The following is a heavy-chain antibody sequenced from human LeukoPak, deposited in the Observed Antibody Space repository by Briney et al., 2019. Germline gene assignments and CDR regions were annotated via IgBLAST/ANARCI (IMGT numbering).Heavy chain of an antibody. V-gene: IGHV3-30*04. Sequence: GRSLRLSCAASGFTLSSYAMHWVRQAPGKGLEWVAVISYDGSNKYYADSVKGRFTISRDNSKNTLYLQMNSLRGEDTAVYYCAASIPPASWGQGTLDTVSS. CDR1: GFTLSSYA. CDR3: AASIPPAS. D-gene: IGHD2-21*01. CDR2: ISYDGSNK. J-gene: IGHJ5*02.